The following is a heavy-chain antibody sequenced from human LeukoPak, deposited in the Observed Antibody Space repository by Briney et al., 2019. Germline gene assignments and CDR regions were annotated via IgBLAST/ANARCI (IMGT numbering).Heavy chain of an antibody. D-gene: IGHD3-10*01. CDR1: GGSISSSY. Sequence: SETLSLTCTVSGGSISSSYWSWIRQPPGKGLEWIGYSYYSGNTNYNPSLKSRVTISVDTSKNQFSLKLTSVTAADTAVYYCARASRGHDYWGQGTLVTVSS. J-gene: IGHJ4*02. V-gene: IGHV4-59*01. CDR3: ARASRGHDY. CDR2: SYYSGNT.